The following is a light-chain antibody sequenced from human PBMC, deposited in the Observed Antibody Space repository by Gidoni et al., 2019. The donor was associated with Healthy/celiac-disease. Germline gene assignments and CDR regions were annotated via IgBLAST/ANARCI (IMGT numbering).Light chain of an antibody. CDR3: QQYNSPTWT. CDR1: QSISSW. CDR2: DAS. J-gene: IGKJ1*01. V-gene: IGKV1-5*01. Sequence: DTQMTQSPSTLSASVGDRVTITCRASQSISSWLAWYQQKPGKAPKLVIYDASSLESGVPSRFSGSGSGTEFTLTSSSLQPDDFATYYCQQYNSPTWTFXQXTKVXIK.